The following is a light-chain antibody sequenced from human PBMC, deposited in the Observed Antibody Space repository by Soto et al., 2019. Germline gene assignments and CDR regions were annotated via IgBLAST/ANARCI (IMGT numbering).Light chain of an antibody. CDR2: KDN. CDR1: ALPKQY. V-gene: IGLV3-25*03. Sequence: SYELTQPPSVSVSPGQTARITCSGDALPKQYTYWYQQKPGQAPVLVIYKDNERSSGIPERFSGSISGTTVTLTISGVQAEDEADYYCQSPSGSYRVFGGGTKLTVL. J-gene: IGLJ3*02. CDR3: QSPSGSYRV.